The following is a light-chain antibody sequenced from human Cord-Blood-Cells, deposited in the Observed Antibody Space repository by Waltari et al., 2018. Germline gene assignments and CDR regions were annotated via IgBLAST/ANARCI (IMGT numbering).Light chain of an antibody. CDR3: MQSIQLPPGNT. CDR1: QTLLHGDGKTY. CDR2: DVS. Sequence: DIVMTQTPLSLSVTPGQPASISCKSSQTLLHGDGKTYLYWYLQKPGQPPQHLVYDVSNRFSGVPDRFSGSGSGRNFTLKISQVETEGFGVYYCMQSIQLPPGNTVGHGTKLEIK. V-gene: IGKV2D-29*01. J-gene: IGKJ2*01.